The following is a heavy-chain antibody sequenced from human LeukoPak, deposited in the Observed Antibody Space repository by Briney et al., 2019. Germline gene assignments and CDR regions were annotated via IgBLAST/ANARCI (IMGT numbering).Heavy chain of an antibody. J-gene: IGHJ4*02. CDR3: ARPRPMVRGVPGGFDY. D-gene: IGHD3-10*01. CDR2: IYPGDSDT. V-gene: IGHV5-51*01. CDR1: GYSFTSYW. Sequence: GESLKIPCKGSGYSFTSYWIGWVRQMPGKGLEWMGIIYPGDSDTRYSPSFQGQVTISADKSISTAYLQWSSLKASDTAMYYCARPRPMVRGVPGGFDYWGQGTLVTVSS.